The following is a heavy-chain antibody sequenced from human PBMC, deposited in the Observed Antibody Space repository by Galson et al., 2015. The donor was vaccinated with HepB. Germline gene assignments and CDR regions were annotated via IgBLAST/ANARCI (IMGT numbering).Heavy chain of an antibody. J-gene: IGHJ5*02. CDR2: ISYDGSNK. CDR1: GFTFSSYG. Sequence: SLRLSCAASGFTFSSYGMHWVRQAPGKGLEWVAVISYDGSNKYYADSVKGRFTISRDNSKNTLYLQMNSLRAEDTAVYYCAKEGDYCTGGVRYLGWFDPWGQGTLVTVSS. D-gene: IGHD2-8*02. V-gene: IGHV3-30*18. CDR3: AKEGDYCTGGVRYLGWFDP.